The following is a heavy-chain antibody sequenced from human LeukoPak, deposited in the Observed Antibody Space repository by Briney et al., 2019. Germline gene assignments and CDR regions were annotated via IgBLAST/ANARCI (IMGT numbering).Heavy chain of an antibody. Sequence: GASVKVSCKASGYTFTSYAMHWVRQAPGQRLEWMGWINAGNGNTKYSQKFQGRVTITRDTSASTAYMELSSLRSEDTAVYYCARDHGSYTVRGYREVFDYWGQGTLVTVSS. CDR1: GYTFTSYA. CDR3: ARDHGSYTVRGYREVFDY. J-gene: IGHJ4*02. D-gene: IGHD3-10*01. V-gene: IGHV1-3*01. CDR2: INAGNGNT.